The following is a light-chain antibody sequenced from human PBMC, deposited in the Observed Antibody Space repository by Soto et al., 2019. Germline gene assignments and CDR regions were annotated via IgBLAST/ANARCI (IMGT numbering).Light chain of an antibody. V-gene: IGKV3-11*01. CDR2: DAS. CDR3: PQRSSWPIP. J-gene: IGKJ5*01. CDR1: QSVATN. Sequence: RQAGATMSVAAGERETNTCMARQSVATNLAWYQQKPGQPPRLLIYDASRRATGIPDRFSGSGSGADFTLTISSLEPEDFAVYYCPQRSSWPIPFCQGTRLEI.